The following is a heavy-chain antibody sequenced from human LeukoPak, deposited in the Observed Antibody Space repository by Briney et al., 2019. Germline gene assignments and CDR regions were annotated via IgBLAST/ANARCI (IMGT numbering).Heavy chain of an antibody. Sequence: GGSLRLSCAASGFTFSSYAMHWVRQAPGKGLEYVSAISSNGGSTYYANSVKGRFTISRDNSKNTLYLQMGSLRAEDMAVYYCARGKKQWLVIYYYYMDVWGKGTTVTISS. CDR1: GFTFSSYA. J-gene: IGHJ6*03. CDR2: ISSNGGST. CDR3: ARGKKQWLVIYYYYMDV. V-gene: IGHV3-64*01. D-gene: IGHD6-19*01.